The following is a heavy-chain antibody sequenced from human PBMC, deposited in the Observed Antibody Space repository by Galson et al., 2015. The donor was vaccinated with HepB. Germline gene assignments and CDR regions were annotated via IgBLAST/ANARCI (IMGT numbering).Heavy chain of an antibody. CDR1: GFTFAPSW. CDR3: ARDYYAAGRQDD. CDR2: VKQDGRET. D-gene: IGHD3-10*01. J-gene: IGHJ4*02. V-gene: IGHV3-7*03. Sequence: LRLSCAASGFTFAPSWMTWVRQAPGRGLEWVANVKQDGRETHYAESVKGRITVARDDGRNSLYRQRDNLSAEDTAVDYCARDYYAAGRQDDWGQGTLVTGSA.